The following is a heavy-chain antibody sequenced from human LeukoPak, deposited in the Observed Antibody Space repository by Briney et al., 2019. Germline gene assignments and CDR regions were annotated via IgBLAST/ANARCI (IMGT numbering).Heavy chain of an antibody. CDR1: GASISSYY. V-gene: IGHV4-59*01. CDR2: RHYRGTT. Sequence: SETLSLTCTVSGASISSYYWSWIRQPPGKGLEWIASRHYRGTTNYNPSLESRVTISVDTSRKQFSLKLSSVTAADTAVYYCASGDNDPLFDYWGQGTLVTVSS. D-gene: IGHD1-1*01. CDR3: ASGDNDPLFDY. J-gene: IGHJ4*02.